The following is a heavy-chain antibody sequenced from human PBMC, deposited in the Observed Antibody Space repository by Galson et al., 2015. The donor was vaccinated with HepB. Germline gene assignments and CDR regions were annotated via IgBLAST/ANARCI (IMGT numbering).Heavy chain of an antibody. V-gene: IGHV3-43*01. CDR3: ARGGLYYFSSGCYGQT. Sequence: SLRLSCAASGFNFDDFTMHWVRQAPGRGLEWVSLISWDGARTYCADSMKGRFTISRDNSKNTLYLQMNSLRAEDTAVYYCARGGLYYFSSGCYGQTWGQGTLVTVSS. CDR2: ISWDGART. CDR1: GFNFDDFT. J-gene: IGHJ5*02. D-gene: IGHD3-10*01.